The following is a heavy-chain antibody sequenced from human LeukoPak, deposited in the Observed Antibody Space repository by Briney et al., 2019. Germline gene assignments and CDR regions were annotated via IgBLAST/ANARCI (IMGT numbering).Heavy chain of an antibody. J-gene: IGHJ4*02. V-gene: IGHV1-2*02. CDR3: ARDLQSVSGSYYFDY. CDR1: GYTFTGYY. Sequence: ASVKVSCKASGYTFTGYYMHWVRQAPGQGLEWMGWINPNSGGTNYAQKFQGRVTMTRDTSISTAYMELSRLRSDDTAVYYCARDLQSVSGSYYFDYWGQGTLVTVSS. D-gene: IGHD3-10*01. CDR2: INPNSGGT.